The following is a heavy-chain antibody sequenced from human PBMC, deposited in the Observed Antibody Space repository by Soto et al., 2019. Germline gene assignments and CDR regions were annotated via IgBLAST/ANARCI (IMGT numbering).Heavy chain of an antibody. CDR3: ARGSRQEGMFDY. V-gene: IGHV4-31*03. Sequence: QVQLQESGPGLVKPSQTLSLTCTVSGGSISSGGYYWSWIRQHPGKGLEWIGYIYYSGSTYYNPSLKSRVTISVDTSKNQFSLKLSFVTAADTAVYYCARGSRQEGMFDYWGQGTLVTVSS. CDR1: GGSISSGGYY. J-gene: IGHJ4*02. CDR2: IYYSGST.